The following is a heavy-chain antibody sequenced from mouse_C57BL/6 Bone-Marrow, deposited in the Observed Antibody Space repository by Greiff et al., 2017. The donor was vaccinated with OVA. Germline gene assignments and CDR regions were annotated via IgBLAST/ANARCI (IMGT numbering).Heavy chain of an antibody. CDR3: ARAQGPSYWYFDV. V-gene: IGHV5-4*01. J-gene: IGHJ1*03. CDR2: ISDGGSYT. Sequence: EVQRVESGGGLVKPGGSLKLSCAASGFTFSSYAMSWVRQTPEKRLEWVATISDGGSYTYYPDNVKGRFTISRDNAKNNLYLQMSHLKSEDTAMYYGARAQGPSYWYFDVWGTGTTVTVSS. CDR1: GFTFSSYA. D-gene: IGHD3-3*01.